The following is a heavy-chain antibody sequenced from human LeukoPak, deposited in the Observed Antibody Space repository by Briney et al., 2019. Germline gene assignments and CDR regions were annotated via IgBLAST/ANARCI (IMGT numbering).Heavy chain of an antibody. CDR3: AREGRGSSADAFDI. V-gene: IGHV3-13*01. CDR2: VGIVGDT. J-gene: IGHJ3*02. Sequence: GGSLRLSCAASGFTFSSYEMHWVRQATGKGLEWVSAVGIVGDTFYTGSVRGRFTTSRENAENSLFLQMNSLRAGDTAVYYCAREGRGSSADAFDIWGQGTMVTVSS. D-gene: IGHD3-16*01. CDR1: GFTFSSYE.